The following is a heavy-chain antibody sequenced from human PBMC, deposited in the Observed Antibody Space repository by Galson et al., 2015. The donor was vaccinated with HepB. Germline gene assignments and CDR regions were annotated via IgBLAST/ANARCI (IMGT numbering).Heavy chain of an antibody. CDR3: ARGLISMVRGDPGVQMIGGMDV. J-gene: IGHJ6*02. V-gene: IGHV1-69*13. CDR1: GGTFSSYG. Sequence: SVKVSCKASGGTFSSYGLSWVRQAPGQGLEWMGGIIPMFGTVIYAQKFQGRVTITADEYATTAYLEMSSLRSDDTAVFYCARGLISMVRGDPGVQMIGGMDVWGQGTTVTVSS. D-gene: IGHD3-10*01. CDR2: IIPMFGTV.